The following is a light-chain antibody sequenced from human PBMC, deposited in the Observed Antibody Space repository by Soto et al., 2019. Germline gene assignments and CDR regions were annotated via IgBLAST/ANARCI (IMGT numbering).Light chain of an antibody. CDR3: QQYNNWPPMYT. CDR2: DAS. J-gene: IGKJ2*01. V-gene: IGKV3-15*01. CDR1: QIVSSN. Sequence: EIVMTQSPATLSVSPGERATLSCRASQIVSSNVAWYQQKAGQAPRLLINDASTRATGIPARFSGSGSGTEFTLTISSLQSEDFADYYCQQYNNWPPMYTFGQGTKLEIK.